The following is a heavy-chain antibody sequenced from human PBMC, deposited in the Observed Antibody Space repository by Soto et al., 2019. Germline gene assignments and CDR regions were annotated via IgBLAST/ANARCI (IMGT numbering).Heavy chain of an antibody. CDR2: ISAYNGNT. CDR3: ARDLPYSSSWTFYY. J-gene: IGHJ4*02. CDR1: GYTFTSYG. V-gene: IGHV1-18*01. Sequence: QVQLVQSGAEVKKPGASVKVSCKASGYTFTSYGISWVRQAPGQGLEWMGWISAYNGNTNYAQKLQGRVTMTTDTSTSTAYMELRTLRSDDTSLSHSARDLPYSSSWTFYYWGQGTLVTVSS. D-gene: IGHD6-13*01.